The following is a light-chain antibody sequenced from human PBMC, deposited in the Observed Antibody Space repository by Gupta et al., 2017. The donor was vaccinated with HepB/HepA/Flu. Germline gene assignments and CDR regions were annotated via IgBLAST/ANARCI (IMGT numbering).Light chain of an antibody. Sequence: QSVLTQPPSVSGAPGQRVTISCTGSRSNIGAGYDVHWYQQLPGTAPKLLLFGNNNRPSGVPDRFSGSKSGTSASLAITGLLAGDEADYYCQSYDSSLSGLVFGGGTKLTVL. V-gene: IGLV1-40*01. CDR3: QSYDSSLSGLV. CDR1: RSNIGAGYD. CDR2: GNN. J-gene: IGLJ2*01.